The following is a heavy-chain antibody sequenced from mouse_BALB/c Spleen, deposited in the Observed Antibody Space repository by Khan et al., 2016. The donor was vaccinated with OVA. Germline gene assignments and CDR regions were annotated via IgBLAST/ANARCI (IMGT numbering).Heavy chain of an antibody. CDR2: IYPGDGDT. CDR3: ASYMYDYFDY. D-gene: IGHD2-14*01. CDR1: GYTFTSYW. V-gene: IGHV1-87*01. Sequence: QVQLKESGAELARPGASVKLSCKSSGYTFTSYWMQWIKQRPGQGLEWIGTIYPGDGDTRYTQKFKDKATLTADKSSNTAYMQLSNLASEDSAVYYCASYMYDYFDYWGQGTTLTVSS. J-gene: IGHJ2*01.